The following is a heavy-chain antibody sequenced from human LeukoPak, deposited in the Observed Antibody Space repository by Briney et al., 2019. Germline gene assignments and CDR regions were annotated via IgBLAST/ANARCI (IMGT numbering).Heavy chain of an antibody. Sequence: PSGTLSLTCAVSGGSISSSNWWSWVRQPPGKGLEWIGEIYHSGSTNYNPSLKSRVTISVDKSKNQFSLKLSSVTAADTAVYYCASGRFLERRGFDPWGQGTLVTVSS. J-gene: IGHJ5*02. V-gene: IGHV4-4*02. CDR1: GGSISSSNW. CDR3: ASGRFLERRGFDP. CDR2: IYHSGST. D-gene: IGHD3-3*01.